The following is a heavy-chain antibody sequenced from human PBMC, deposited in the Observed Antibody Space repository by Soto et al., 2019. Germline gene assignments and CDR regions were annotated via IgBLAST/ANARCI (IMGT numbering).Heavy chain of an antibody. Sequence: EVQLLESGGGLVQPGGSLRLSCAASGFTFSSFAMSWVRQAPGKGLEWVSAISGSGGSTYYSDSVKGRFTISRDNSKNTLYLQMNSLIAEDTAVYYCAKGATGYYYYGMDVWGQGTTVTVSS. V-gene: IGHV3-23*01. D-gene: IGHD1-26*01. J-gene: IGHJ6*02. CDR3: AKGATGYYYYGMDV. CDR2: ISGSGGST. CDR1: GFTFSSFA.